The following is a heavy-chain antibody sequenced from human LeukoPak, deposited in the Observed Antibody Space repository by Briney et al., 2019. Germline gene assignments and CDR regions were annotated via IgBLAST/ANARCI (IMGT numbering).Heavy chain of an antibody. Sequence: SEPLSLTCAVYGGSFSGYYWSWIRPPPGKGLEWIGEINHSGSTNYNPSLKSRVTISVDTSKNQFSLKLSSVTAADTAVYYCARVPCSSTSCYSLEADAFDIWGQGTMVTVSS. CDR1: GGSFSGYY. J-gene: IGHJ3*02. D-gene: IGHD2-2*01. CDR3: ARVPCSSTSCYSLEADAFDI. CDR2: INHSGST. V-gene: IGHV4-34*01.